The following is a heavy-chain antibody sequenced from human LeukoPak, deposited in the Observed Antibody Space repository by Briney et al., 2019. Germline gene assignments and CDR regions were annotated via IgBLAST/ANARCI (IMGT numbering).Heavy chain of an antibody. J-gene: IGHJ2*01. CDR2: ITGSGGRT. CDR1: GFTFSVYG. CDR3: AKDRMGAILYLDL. Sequence: GGSLRPSCAVSGFTFSVYGMSWVRQAPGKGLEWVSAITGSGGRTYYADSEKGRFTISRDNSKNTLYLQINSLRAEDTAVYYCAKDRMGAILYLDLWGRGTLVTVSS. V-gene: IGHV3-23*01. D-gene: IGHD1-26*01.